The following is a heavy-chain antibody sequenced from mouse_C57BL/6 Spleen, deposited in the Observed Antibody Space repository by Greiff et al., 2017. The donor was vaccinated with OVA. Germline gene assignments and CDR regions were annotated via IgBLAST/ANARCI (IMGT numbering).Heavy chain of an antibody. CDR2: ISSGSSTI. V-gene: IGHV5-17*01. CDR1: GFTFSDYG. D-gene: IGHD1-1*01. CDR3: AKRKAYGSFAY. J-gene: IGHJ3*01. Sequence: EVKLMESGGGLVKPGGSLKLSCAASGFTFSDYGMHWVRQAPEKGLEWVAYISSGSSTIYYADTVKGRFTISRDNAKNTLFLQMTSLRSEDTAMYYCAKRKAYGSFAYWGQGTLVTVSA.